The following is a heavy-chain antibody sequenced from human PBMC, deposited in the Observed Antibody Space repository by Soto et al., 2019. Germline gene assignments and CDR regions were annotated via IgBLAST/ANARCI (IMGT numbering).Heavy chain of an antibody. Sequence: PXESLNMSCRGAGYTFTNYWIGWVRQMPGKGLEWMGIIYPGDSDTKYNPSFQGQVTISADKSITTTYLRWTSLKASDTAIYYCAASILYYGMDVWGQGTKVTVYS. CDR1: GYTFTNYW. J-gene: IGHJ6*02. CDR3: AASILYYGMDV. V-gene: IGHV5-51*01. CDR2: IYPGDSDT.